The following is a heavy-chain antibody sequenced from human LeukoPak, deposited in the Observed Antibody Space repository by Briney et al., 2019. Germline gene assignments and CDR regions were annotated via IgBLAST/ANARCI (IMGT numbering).Heavy chain of an antibody. CDR2: FDPEDGET. D-gene: IGHD3-22*01. V-gene: IGHV1-24*01. CDR3: AIAPSDYYDSRGYWGFDY. CDR1: GYTLTELS. Sequence: ASVKVSCKVSGYTLTELSMHWVRQAPGKGLEWMGGFDPEDGETIYAQRFQGRVTMTEDTSTDTAYMELSSLRSEDTAVYYCAIAPSDYYDSRGYWGFDYWGQGTLVTVSS. J-gene: IGHJ4*02.